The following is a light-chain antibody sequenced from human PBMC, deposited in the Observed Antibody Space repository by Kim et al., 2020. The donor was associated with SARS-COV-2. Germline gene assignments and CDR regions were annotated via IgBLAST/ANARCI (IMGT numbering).Light chain of an antibody. J-gene: IGKJ1*01. CDR1: QDISSN. CDR2: AAS. V-gene: IGKV1-16*01. Sequence: ASVGDRVTITCRASQDISSNLAWFQQKPGKAPKSLIYAASSLQSGAPSRFSGAGSGTDFTLTISTLQAEDSGTYYCQQYSAYPRTFGQGTKVDIK. CDR3: QQYSAYPRT.